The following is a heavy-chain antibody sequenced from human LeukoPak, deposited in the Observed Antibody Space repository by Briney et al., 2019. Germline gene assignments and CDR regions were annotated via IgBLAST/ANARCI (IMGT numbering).Heavy chain of an antibody. J-gene: IGHJ4*02. D-gene: IGHD3-10*01. CDR2: ISYDGSNK. CDR3: ARPHGFGDPYYFDY. V-gene: IGHV3-30*03. Sequence: GGSLRLSCAASGFTFSSYVMHWVRQAPGKGLEWVAIISYDGSNKYYADSVKGRFTISRDNSKNTLYLQMNSLRAEDTAVFYCARPHGFGDPYYFDYWGQGTLITVSS. CDR1: GFTFSSYV.